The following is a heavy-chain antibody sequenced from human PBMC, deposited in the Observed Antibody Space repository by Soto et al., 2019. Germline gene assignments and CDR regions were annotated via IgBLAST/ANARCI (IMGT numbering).Heavy chain of an antibody. J-gene: IGHJ6*02. CDR1: GFTFSSYA. Sequence: GGSLRLSCAASGFTFSSYAMSWVRQAPGKGLEWVSAISGSGGSTYYADSVKGRFTISRDNSKNTLYLQMNSLRAEDTAVYYCAKAFGPDLTPQWGARFWSGGGWIYGMDVWGQGTTVTVSS. CDR3: AKAFGPDLTPQWGARFWSGGGWIYGMDV. CDR2: ISGSGGST. D-gene: IGHD3-3*01. V-gene: IGHV3-23*01.